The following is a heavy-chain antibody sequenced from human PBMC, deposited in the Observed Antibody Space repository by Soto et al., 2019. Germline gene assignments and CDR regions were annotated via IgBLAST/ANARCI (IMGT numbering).Heavy chain of an antibody. CDR1: GFTFSNAW. D-gene: IGHD3-10*01. J-gene: IGHJ4*02. V-gene: IGHV3-15*01. Sequence: PGGSLRLSCAASGFTFSNAWMSWVRQAPGKGLEWVGRIKSKTDGGTTDYAAPVKGRFTISRDDSKNTLYLQMNSLKTEDTAVYYCTTSRNYYGFTYYFDYWGQGTLVTV. CDR2: IKSKTDGGTT. CDR3: TTSRNYYGFTYYFDY.